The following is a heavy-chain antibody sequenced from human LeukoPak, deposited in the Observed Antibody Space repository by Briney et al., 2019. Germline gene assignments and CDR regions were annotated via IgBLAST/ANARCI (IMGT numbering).Heavy chain of an antibody. V-gene: IGHV4-59*08. CDR2: IYYSGST. CDR3: ATSPLLGFCSSSSCYNEGMDV. D-gene: IGHD2-2*02. J-gene: IGHJ6*04. Sequence: SETLSLTCTVSGGSISSYYWSWIRQPPGKGLEWIGYIYYSGSTEYNPSLENRVTISVDTSKNQFSLKLSSVSAADTAVYYCATSPLLGFCSSSSCYNEGMDVWGKGTRVTVSS. CDR1: GGSISSYY.